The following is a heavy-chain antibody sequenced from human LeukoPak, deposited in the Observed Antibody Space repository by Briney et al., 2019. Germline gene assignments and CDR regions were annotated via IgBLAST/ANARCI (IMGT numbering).Heavy chain of an antibody. CDR3: ARAPNWRFDH. CDR1: GFTFNFYT. CDR2: IYSDGTI. Sequence: PGGSLRLSCAASGFTFNFYTMNWVRQAPGKGLEWVSVIYSDGTIYYADSVKGRFTISRDDSKNTLYLHMNSLRAEDTAVYYCARAPNWRFDHWGQGTLVTVSS. V-gene: IGHV3-53*01. D-gene: IGHD1-1*01. J-gene: IGHJ4*02.